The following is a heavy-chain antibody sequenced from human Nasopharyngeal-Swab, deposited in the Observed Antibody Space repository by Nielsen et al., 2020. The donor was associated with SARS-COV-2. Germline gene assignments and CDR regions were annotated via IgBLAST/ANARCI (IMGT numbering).Heavy chain of an antibody. CDR3: ARDLNWNPADF. CDR1: GFPFRGHW. V-gene: IGHV3-74*01. D-gene: IGHD1-20*01. J-gene: IGHJ4*02. CDR2: INTDGTIT. Sequence: GESLKISCAASGFPFRGHWMHWVRQAPGKGLVWVSRINTDGTITNYADSVKGRFTISRDNAKNALYLQMNSLTADDAGIYYCARDLNWNPADFWGQGTLVTVSS.